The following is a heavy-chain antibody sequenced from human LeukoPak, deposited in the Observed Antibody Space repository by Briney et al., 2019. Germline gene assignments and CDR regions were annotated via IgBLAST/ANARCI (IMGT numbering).Heavy chain of an antibody. CDR1: GGTFSSYA. Sequence: APVKVSCKASGGTFSSYAISWVRQAPGQGLEWMGGIIPIFGTANYAQKFQGRVTITTDESTSTAYMELSSLRSEDTAVYYCARRRDGYFDYWGQGTLVTVSS. V-gene: IGHV1-69*05. D-gene: IGHD5-24*01. CDR3: ARRRDGYFDY. J-gene: IGHJ4*02. CDR2: IIPIFGTA.